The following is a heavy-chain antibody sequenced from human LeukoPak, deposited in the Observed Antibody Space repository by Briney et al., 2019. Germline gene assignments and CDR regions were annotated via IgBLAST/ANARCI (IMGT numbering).Heavy chain of an antibody. CDR1: GYTFTSCD. D-gene: IGHD3-16*01. CDR3: ARVLGRPSLYYGMDV. CDR2: MNPDGGST. V-gene: IGHV1-8*01. J-gene: IGHJ6*02. Sequence: ASVKVSCKASGYTFTSCDIHWVRQATGQGLEWMGWMNPDGGSTGYAQKFQGRVTMTRDTSIGTAHMELSSLRSEDTAVYYCARVLGRPSLYYGMDVWGQGTTVTVSS.